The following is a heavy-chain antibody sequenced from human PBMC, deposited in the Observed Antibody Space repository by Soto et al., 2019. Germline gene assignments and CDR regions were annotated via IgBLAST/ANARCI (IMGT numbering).Heavy chain of an antibody. CDR1: GGSFSGYS. CDR3: AREGGSGWYYYDY. CDR2: INYTGTT. Sequence: PSETLSLTCAVNGGSFSGYSWTWIRQAPGKGLDWIGEINYTGTTNYSPSLKSRVTLSVDTSKNQFSLELRSVSAADTAVYYCAREGGSGWYYYDYRGQGTLVTVSS. V-gene: IGHV4-34*01. D-gene: IGHD6-19*01. J-gene: IGHJ4*02.